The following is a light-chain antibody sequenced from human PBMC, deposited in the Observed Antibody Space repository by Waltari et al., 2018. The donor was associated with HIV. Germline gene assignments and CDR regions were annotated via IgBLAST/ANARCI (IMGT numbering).Light chain of an antibody. J-gene: IGLJ2*01. CDR3: AAWDDSLSAVV. V-gene: IGLV1-47*01. CDR1: SSNIGSNY. CDR2: RNH. Sequence: QSVLTQPPSASGTPGQRVTIPCSGSSSNIGSNYVYWYQQLPGTAPKLLIYRNHQRPTWVPDRFSGSKSGPSASLAISGLLSEDEADYYCAAWDDSLSAVVFGGGTKLTVL.